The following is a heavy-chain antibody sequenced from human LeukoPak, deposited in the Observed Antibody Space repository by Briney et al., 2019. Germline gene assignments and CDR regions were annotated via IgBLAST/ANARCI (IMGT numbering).Heavy chain of an antibody. CDR1: GYSISSGYY. D-gene: IGHD3-22*01. J-gene: IGHJ4*02. CDR2: IYHSGST. V-gene: IGHV4-38-2*01. Sequence: SETLSLTCAVSGYSISSGYYCGWIRQPPGKGLEWIGSIYHSGSTYYNPSLKSRVTISVDTSKNQFSLKLSSVTATDTAVYYCARHDSAIVASFDYWGQGTLVTVSS. CDR3: ARHDSAIVASFDY.